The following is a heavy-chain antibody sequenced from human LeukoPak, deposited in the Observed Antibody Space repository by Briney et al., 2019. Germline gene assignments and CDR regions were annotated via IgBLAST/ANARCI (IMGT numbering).Heavy chain of an antibody. CDR2: ISYDGSNK. J-gene: IGHJ4*02. D-gene: IGHD3-10*01. Sequence: GGSLRLSCATSGFTYSSYWMHWVRQDPGKGLEWVAVISYDGSNKYYADSVKGRFTISRDNSKNTLYLQLNSLRAEDAAVYYCARDSTYYYASGSSGPHYFDYWGQGTLVTVSS. CDR1: GFTYSSYW. CDR3: ARDSTYYYASGSSGPHYFDY. V-gene: IGHV3-30*03.